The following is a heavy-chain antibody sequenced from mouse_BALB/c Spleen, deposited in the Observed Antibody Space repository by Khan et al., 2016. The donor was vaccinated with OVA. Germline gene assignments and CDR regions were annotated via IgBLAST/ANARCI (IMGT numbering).Heavy chain of an antibody. D-gene: IGHD1-1*01. J-gene: IGHJ2*01. CDR2: ISYSGST. V-gene: IGHV3-2*02. CDR3: ASEKLLLRYPDYFDY. CDR1: GYSITSDYA. Sequence: EVQLQESGPGLLKPSQSLSLTCTVTGYSITSDYAWNWIRQFPGNKLELMAYISYSGSTSYNPSLRSRIPFTRDTSKNQFFLQLNAVTTEDTATYYCASEKLLLRYPDYFDYWGQGTTLTVSS.